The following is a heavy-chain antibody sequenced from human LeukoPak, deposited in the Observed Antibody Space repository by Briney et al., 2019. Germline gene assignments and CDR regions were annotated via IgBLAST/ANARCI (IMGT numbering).Heavy chain of an antibody. J-gene: IGHJ4*02. D-gene: IGHD6-19*01. CDR1: GYTFTGQF. CDR3: ARSGFSTGFYLDF. CDR2: IDPPSGTP. V-gene: IGHV1-2*02. Sequence: ASVKDTCKASGYTFTGQFIHWLRQAPGQGLEWMGWIDPPSGTPHYAQKFQDAVTLTRDTSIGTAYMEVHRLQPDDTAVYYCARSGFSTGFYLDFWGPGTLISVSS.